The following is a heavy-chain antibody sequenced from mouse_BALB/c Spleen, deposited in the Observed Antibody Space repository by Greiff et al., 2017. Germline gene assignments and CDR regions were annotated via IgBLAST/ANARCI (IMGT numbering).Heavy chain of an antibody. V-gene: IGHV5-17*02. CDR3: ARRGPYYDYDGYAMDY. CDR2: ISSGSSTI. Sequence: DVMLVESGGGLVQPGGSRKLSCAASGFTFSSFGMHWVRQAPEKGLEWVAYISSGSSTIYYADTVKGRFTISRDNPKNTLFLQMTSLRSEETAMYYCARRGPYYDYDGYAMDYWGQGTSVTVSS. D-gene: IGHD2-4*01. CDR1: GFTFSSFG. J-gene: IGHJ4*01.